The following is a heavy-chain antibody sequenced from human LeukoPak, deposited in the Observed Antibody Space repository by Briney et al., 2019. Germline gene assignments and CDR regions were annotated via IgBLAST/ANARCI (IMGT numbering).Heavy chain of an antibody. Sequence: ASVKVSCKASGYTFTGYYMHWVRQAPGQGLEWMGWINPNSGGTNYAQKFQGRVTMTRDTSISTAYMELSRLRSDDTAVYYCARVIPPDYYDSSGYSLDYWGQGTLVTVSS. CDR1: GYTFTGYY. D-gene: IGHD3-22*01. V-gene: IGHV1-2*02. CDR3: ARVIPPDYYDSSGYSLDY. J-gene: IGHJ4*02. CDR2: INPNSGGT.